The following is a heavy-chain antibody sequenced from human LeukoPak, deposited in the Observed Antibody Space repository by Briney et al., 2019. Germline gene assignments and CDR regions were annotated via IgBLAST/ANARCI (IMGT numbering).Heavy chain of an antibody. CDR3: ARVLTGSWDWFDP. CDR1: GFTFSSYS. V-gene: IGHV3-74*01. Sequence: GGSLRLSCAASGFTFSSYSMSWVRQAPGKGLVWVSRINSDGSRTNYADSVKGRFTISRDNAKNTLYLQMSSLRAEDTAVYYCARVLTGSWDWFDPWGQGTLVTVSS. D-gene: IGHD2-8*02. J-gene: IGHJ5*02. CDR2: INSDGSRT.